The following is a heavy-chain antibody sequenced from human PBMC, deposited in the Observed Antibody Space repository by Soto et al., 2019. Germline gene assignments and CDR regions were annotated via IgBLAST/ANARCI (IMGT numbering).Heavy chain of an antibody. CDR2: ISYDGSNK. CDR3: AKASPTVMVAKLTRGKEGMDV. D-gene: IGHD5-12*01. J-gene: IGHJ6*02. V-gene: IGHV3-30*18. Sequence: PGGSLRLSCAASGFTFSSYGMHWVRQAPGKGLEWVAVISYDGSNKYYADSVKGRFTISRDNSKNTLYLQMNSLRAEDTAVYYCAKASPTVMVAKLTRGKEGMDVWSQGTTVTVSS. CDR1: GFTFSSYG.